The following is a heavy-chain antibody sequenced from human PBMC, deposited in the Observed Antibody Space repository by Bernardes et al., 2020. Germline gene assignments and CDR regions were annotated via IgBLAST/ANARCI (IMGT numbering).Heavy chain of an antibody. V-gene: IGHV4-34*01. Sequence: SETLSLTCAVYGGSFSGYYWSWIRQPPGKGLEWIGEINHSGSTNYNPSLKSRVTISVDTSKNQFSLKLSSVTAADTAVYYCARSFPWNDLNVWGQGTLVTVSS. CDR3: ARSFPWNDLNV. CDR2: INHSGST. D-gene: IGHD1-1*01. CDR1: GGSFSGYY. J-gene: IGHJ4*02.